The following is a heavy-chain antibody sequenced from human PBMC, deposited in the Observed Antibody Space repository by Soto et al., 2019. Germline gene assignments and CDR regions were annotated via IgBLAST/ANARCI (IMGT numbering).Heavy chain of an antibody. CDR3: ARHSPPFFYGSGPWDV. V-gene: IGHV1-3*01. CDR2: INAGNGNT. J-gene: IGHJ6*02. CDR1: GYTFTSYD. Sequence: GASVKVSCKASGYTFTSYDMHWVRQAPGQRLEWMGWINAGNGNTKYSQKFQGRVTITRDTSASTAYMELSSLRSEDTAVYYCARHSPPFFYGSGPWDVWGQRTTVTGSS. D-gene: IGHD3-10*01.